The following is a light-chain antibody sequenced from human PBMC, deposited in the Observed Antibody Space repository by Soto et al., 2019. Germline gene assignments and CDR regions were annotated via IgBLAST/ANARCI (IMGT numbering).Light chain of an antibody. CDR2: AVS. J-gene: IGLJ2*01. CDR3: SSYISSSTSVV. V-gene: IGLV2-14*01. CDR1: SSDVGSYNY. Sequence: QSVLTQPASVSGSPGQSITISCTGTSSDVGSYNYVSWYQQHPGKAPKLMIYAVSNRPSGVSDRFSGSKSGNTASLTISGLQAEDEADYYCSSYISSSTSVVFGGGTKVTVL.